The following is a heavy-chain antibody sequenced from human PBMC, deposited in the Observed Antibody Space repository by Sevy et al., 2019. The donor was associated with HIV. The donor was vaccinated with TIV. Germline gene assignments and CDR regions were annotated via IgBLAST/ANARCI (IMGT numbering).Heavy chain of an antibody. Sequence: ASVKVSCKASGGTFSSYAISWVRQAPGQGLEWMGGIIPIFGTANYAQKFQGRVTITADESTSTAYMELSSLRSEDTVVYYCAATTGIHFDYWGQGTLVTVSS. CDR2: IIPIFGTA. J-gene: IGHJ4*02. D-gene: IGHD1-1*01. CDR3: AATTGIHFDY. V-gene: IGHV1-69*13. CDR1: GGTFSSYA.